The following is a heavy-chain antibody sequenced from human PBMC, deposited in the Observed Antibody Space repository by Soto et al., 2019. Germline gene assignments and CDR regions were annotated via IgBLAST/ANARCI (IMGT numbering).Heavy chain of an antibody. CDR1: GYTFTHYY. Sequence: QVQLVQSGAEVKKTGASVKLSCRTSGYTFTHYYIHWVRQAPGQGLECLGIINPDSGSTNDAQEWQGTVTLAMDTSTTTVYMELRGLRGEGMDIFYCAGDLAAGDRWGQGTLVTVSS. J-gene: IGHJ4*02. CDR3: AGDLAAGDR. D-gene: IGHD2-21*02. V-gene: IGHV1-46*04. CDR2: INPDSGST.